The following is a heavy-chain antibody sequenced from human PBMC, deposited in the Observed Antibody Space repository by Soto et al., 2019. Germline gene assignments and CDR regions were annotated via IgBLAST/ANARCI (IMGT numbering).Heavy chain of an antibody. J-gene: IGHJ6*01. CDR1: GFTFIIYG. CDR2: ISYDGSNK. CDR3: AKDKATVTTLSGMDV. D-gene: IGHD4-17*01. V-gene: IGHV3-30*18. Sequence: SLRLSCSASGFTFIIYGMHWVRQAPGKGLEWVAVISYDGSNKYYADSVKGRFTISRDNSKNTLYLQMNSLRAEDTAVYYCAKDKATVTTLSGMDVWGQG.